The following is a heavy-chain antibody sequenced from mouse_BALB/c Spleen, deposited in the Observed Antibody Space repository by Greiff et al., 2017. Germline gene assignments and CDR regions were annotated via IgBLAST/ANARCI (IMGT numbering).Heavy chain of an antibody. D-gene: IGHD2-5*01. CDR1: GFTFSSFG. Sequence: EVQLMESGGGLVQPGGSRKLSCAASGFTFSSFGMHWVRQAPEKGLEWVAYISSGSSTIYYADTVKGRITISRDNPKNTLFLQMTSLRSEDTAMYYCARSKFYAMDYWGQGTSVTVSS. CDR3: ARSKFYAMDY. V-gene: IGHV5-17*02. J-gene: IGHJ4*01. CDR2: ISSGSSTI.